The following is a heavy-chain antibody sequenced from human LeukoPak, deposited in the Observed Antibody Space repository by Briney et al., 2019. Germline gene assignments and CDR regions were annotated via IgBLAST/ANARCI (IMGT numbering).Heavy chain of an antibody. V-gene: IGHV3-23*01. Sequence: GGTLRLSCAVSGFTFSSYAMSWVRQAPGKGLEWVSTISGSGAGTYYADSVKGRFTISRDNSKNTLYLQMNSLRAEDTAVYYCAKYGDLVGASNFDYWGQGTLVTVSS. CDR1: GFTFSSYA. CDR3: AKYGDLVGASNFDY. J-gene: IGHJ4*02. CDR2: ISGSGAGT. D-gene: IGHD1-26*01.